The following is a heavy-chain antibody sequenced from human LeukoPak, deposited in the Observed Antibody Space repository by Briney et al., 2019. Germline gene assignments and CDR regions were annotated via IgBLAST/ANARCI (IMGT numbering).Heavy chain of an antibody. D-gene: IGHD3-22*01. CDR3: ATDFYDST. Sequence: PGGSLRLSCAASGFTFSSYAMHWVRQAPGKGLEWVGRIRSNSDGGTIDYAAPVKGRFTLSRDDSKTTLYLQMNSLQTEDTAVYYCATDFYDSTWGQGTLVTVSS. CDR2: IRSNSDGGTI. CDR1: GFTFSSYA. V-gene: IGHV3-15*07. J-gene: IGHJ5*02.